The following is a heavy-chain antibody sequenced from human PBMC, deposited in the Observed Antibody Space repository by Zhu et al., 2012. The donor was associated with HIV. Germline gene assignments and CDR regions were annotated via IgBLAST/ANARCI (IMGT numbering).Heavy chain of an antibody. J-gene: IGHJ1*01. Sequence: QVQDQLWGTRLLKPSETLSLTCGLDGDSFSGYFWSWVRQPPGKGLEWIWGNRVKVGDTYYSPTLKSRVTISVDVSKHEFSLKLTSVTAADTALYYCTRQGLAGRSRKHFENWGQGTQVIVS. V-gene: IGHV4-34*01. CDR3: TRQGLAGRSRKHFEN. CDR2: RVKVGDT. CDR1: GDSFSGYF. D-gene: IGHD3/OR15-3a*01.